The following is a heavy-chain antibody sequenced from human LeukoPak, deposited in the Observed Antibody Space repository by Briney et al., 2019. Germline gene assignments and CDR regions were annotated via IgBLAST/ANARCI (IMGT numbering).Heavy chain of an antibody. Sequence: KISCKGSGYSFTSYWIGWVRQAPGQGLEWMGRIIPILGIANYAQKFQGRVTITADKSTSTAYMELSSLRSEDTAVYYCARDMGSYYYGSGSYDGMDVWGQGTTVTVSS. V-gene: IGHV1-69*04. CDR2: IIPILGIA. CDR1: GYSFTSYW. CDR3: ARDMGSYYYGSGSYDGMDV. J-gene: IGHJ6*02. D-gene: IGHD3-10*01.